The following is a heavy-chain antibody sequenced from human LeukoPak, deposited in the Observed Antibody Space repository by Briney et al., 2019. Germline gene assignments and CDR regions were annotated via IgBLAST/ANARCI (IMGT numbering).Heavy chain of an antibody. Sequence: KPSETLSLTCTVSGGSITNSYWNWIRQSPGKGLEWIGYIYYSGSTNYNPSLKSRVTISVDTSKNQFSLKLSSVTAADTAVYYCARAREYYDFWSGYSLGAFDIWGQGTMVTVSS. J-gene: IGHJ3*02. CDR2: IYYSGST. CDR3: ARAREYYDFWSGYSLGAFDI. CDR1: GGSITNSY. D-gene: IGHD3-3*01. V-gene: IGHV4-59*01.